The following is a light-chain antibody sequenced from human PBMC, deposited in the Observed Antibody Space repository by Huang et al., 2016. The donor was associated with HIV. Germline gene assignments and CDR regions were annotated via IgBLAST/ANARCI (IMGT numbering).Light chain of an antibody. CDR2: GAS. CDR1: QSVSSSF. Sequence: DTVLTQSPGTLSLSPGERATLSCRASQSVSSSFLAWDQQKPGQAPRLLIYGASSRATGIPDRFSGSGSGTDFTLTISRLEPEDFAVYYCQQHGRSPRGFTFGPGTKVEIK. V-gene: IGKV3-20*01. J-gene: IGKJ3*01. CDR3: QQHGRSPRGFT.